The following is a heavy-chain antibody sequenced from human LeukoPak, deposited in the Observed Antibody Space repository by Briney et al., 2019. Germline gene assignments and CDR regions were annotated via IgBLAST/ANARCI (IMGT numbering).Heavy chain of an antibody. CDR1: GFTFSSYA. D-gene: IGHD3-9*01. V-gene: IGHV3-23*01. Sequence: GGSLRLSCAASGFTFSSYAMSWVRQAPGKGLEWVSAISGSGGSTYYADSVKGRFTISRDNSKNTLYLQMNSLRAEDTAVYYCAITYDILTGCYPFDYWGQGTLVTVSS. CDR3: AITYDILTGCYPFDY. CDR2: ISGSGGST. J-gene: IGHJ4*02.